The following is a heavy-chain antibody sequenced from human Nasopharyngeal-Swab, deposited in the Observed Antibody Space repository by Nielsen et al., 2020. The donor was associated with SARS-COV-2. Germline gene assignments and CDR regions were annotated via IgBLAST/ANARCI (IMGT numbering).Heavy chain of an antibody. CDR2: INPSGGST. D-gene: IGHD3-22*01. V-gene: IGHV1-46*01. CDR1: GYTFTSYY. J-gene: IGHJ4*02. Sequence: ASVKVSCKASGYTFTSYYMHWVRQAPGQGLEWMGIINPSGGSTSYAQKFQGRVTMTRDTSTSTVYMELSSLRSEDTAVYYCARDQIGDSSGYDLDYWGQGTLVTVSS. CDR3: ARDQIGDSSGYDLDY.